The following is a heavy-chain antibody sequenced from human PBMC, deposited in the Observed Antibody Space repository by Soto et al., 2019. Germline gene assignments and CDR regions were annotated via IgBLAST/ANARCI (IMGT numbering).Heavy chain of an antibody. CDR2: ISGSGGST. CDR1: GFXFXSYA. V-gene: IGHV3-23*01. J-gene: IGHJ3*02. D-gene: IGHD2-15*01. CDR3: AKDRYCSGGSCFDAFDI. Sequence: XGSLRLSCAASGFXFXSYAMSWVRQAPGKGLEWVSAISGSGGSTYYADSVKGRFTISRDNSKNTLYLQMNSLRAEDTAVYYCAKDRYCSGGSCFDAFDIWGQGTMVTVSS.